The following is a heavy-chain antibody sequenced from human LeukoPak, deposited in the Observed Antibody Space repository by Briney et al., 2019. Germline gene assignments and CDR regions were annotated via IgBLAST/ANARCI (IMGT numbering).Heavy chain of an antibody. CDR3: APSSGYGYFDY. J-gene: IGHJ4*02. Sequence: ASVKVSFKASGYTFTGYYMHWVRQAPGQGLEWMGRINPNSGGTNYAQKFQGRVTMTRDTSISTAYMELSRLRSDDTAVYYCAPSSGYGYFDYWGQGTLVTVSS. D-gene: IGHD5-12*01. V-gene: IGHV1-2*06. CDR1: GYTFTGYY. CDR2: INPNSGGT.